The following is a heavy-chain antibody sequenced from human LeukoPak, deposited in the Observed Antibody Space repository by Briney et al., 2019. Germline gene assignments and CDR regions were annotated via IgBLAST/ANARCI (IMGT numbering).Heavy chain of an antibody. Sequence: GGSLRLSCAASGFTFSRYSMNWVRQAPGKGLEWVSSISSSSTYIYYADSVKGRFTISRDNAKNSLYLQMNSLRAEDTAVYYCARDPGTYYGSTYYYYYMDVWGKGTTVTVSS. CDR3: ARDPGTYYGSTYYYYYMDV. D-gene: IGHD1-26*01. J-gene: IGHJ6*03. CDR2: ISSSSTYI. V-gene: IGHV3-21*01. CDR1: GFTFSRYS.